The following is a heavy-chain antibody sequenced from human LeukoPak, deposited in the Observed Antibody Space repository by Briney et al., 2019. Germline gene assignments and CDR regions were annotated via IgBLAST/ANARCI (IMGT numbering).Heavy chain of an antibody. J-gene: IGHJ5*02. CDR3: ARAPPITRGPFDH. CDR1: GYTFTGYY. D-gene: IGHD3-10*01. CDR2: INPNSGGT. V-gene: IGHV1-2*02. Sequence: ASVKVSCKASGYTFTGYYMHWVRQAPGQGLEWMGWINPNSGGTIYAQKFQGRVTMTRDTSISTVYMELSRLRSDDTAVYYCARAPPITRGPFDHWGQGTLVTVSS.